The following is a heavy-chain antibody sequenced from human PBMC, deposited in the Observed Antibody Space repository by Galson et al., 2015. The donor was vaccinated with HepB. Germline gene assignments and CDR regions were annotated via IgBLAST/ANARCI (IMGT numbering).Heavy chain of an antibody. Sequence: SVKVSCKVSGYSLAELAMHWVRQAPGKGLEWLGGFDPEDLQMVYARKFQGRLTMTQDTSTGTVDMELISLRSDDTAVYYCATRLPTYSGDEEPLDAFDQWGQGTMVTVSS. CDR2: FDPEDLQM. J-gene: IGHJ3*01. CDR3: ATRLPTYSGDEEPLDAFDQ. CDR1: GYSLAELA. V-gene: IGHV1-24*01. D-gene: IGHD1-26*01.